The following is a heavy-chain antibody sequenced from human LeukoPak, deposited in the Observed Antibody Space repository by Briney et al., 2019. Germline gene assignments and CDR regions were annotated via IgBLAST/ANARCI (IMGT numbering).Heavy chain of an antibody. J-gene: IGHJ3*02. V-gene: IGHV4-61*05. D-gene: IGHD3-10*01. Sequence: SETLSLTCTFSSCSISTSSYYWGWIRQPPGKGLEWIGYIYYTGSTYYNPSLKSRVTISVDTSQNQFSLKLTSVTAADTAVYYCARAYYYGSGTFDIWGQGTLVTVSS. CDR2: IYYTGST. CDR1: SCSISTSSYY. CDR3: ARAYYYGSGTFDI.